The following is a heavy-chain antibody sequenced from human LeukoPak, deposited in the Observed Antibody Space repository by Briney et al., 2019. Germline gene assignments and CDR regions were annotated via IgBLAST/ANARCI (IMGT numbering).Heavy chain of an antibody. CDR2: IYHSGNT. Sequence: SSETLSLTCTVSSGPVSSGDFYWSWIRQPPGKGLEWIGYIYHSGNTHYNPSLKSRATISVDTAKNQFSLRLSSVTAADTAVYYCAGDQGDYGDYGWFDPWGQGTQVTVSS. D-gene: IGHD4-17*01. V-gene: IGHV4-30-4*01. CDR1: SGPVSSGDFY. J-gene: IGHJ5*02. CDR3: AGDQGDYGDYGWFDP.